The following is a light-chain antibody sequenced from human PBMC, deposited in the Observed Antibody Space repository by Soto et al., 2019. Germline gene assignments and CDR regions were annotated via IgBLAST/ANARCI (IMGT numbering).Light chain of an antibody. CDR3: SSYAGSDNFV. CDR2: EVN. V-gene: IGLV2-8*01. J-gene: IGLJ1*01. Sequence: QSVLTQPPSASGSPGQSVTISCTGTSSDVGGYNYVSWYQQHPGKAPKLMIYEVNKRPSGVPDRFSGSKSGNTASLTVSGLQVEDEADYYCSSYAGSDNFVFGTGTKVTVL. CDR1: SSDVGGYNY.